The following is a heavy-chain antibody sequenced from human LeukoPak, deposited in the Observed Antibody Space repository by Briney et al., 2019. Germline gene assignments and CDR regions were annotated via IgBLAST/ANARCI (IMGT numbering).Heavy chain of an antibody. V-gene: IGHV1-18*01. CDR3: ARVSDDEVAALGY. CDR1: GGTFSSYA. J-gene: IGHJ4*02. Sequence: ASVKVSCKASGGTFSSYAISWVRQAPRQGLEWMGWISAYNVNTNYAQKLQGRVTMTTDTSTSTAYVELRSPRSDDTAVYYCARVSDDEVAALGYWGQGTLVTVSS. D-gene: IGHD6-13*01. CDR2: ISAYNVNT.